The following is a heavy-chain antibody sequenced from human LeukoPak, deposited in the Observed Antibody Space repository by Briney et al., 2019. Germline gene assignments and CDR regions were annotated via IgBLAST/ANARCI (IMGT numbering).Heavy chain of an antibody. Sequence: GGSLRLSCAASGFTFSNFWMHWVRQAPGKGPVWVSRIKTDGSTTSYADSVKGRFTISRDNAKNTLYLQMNSLRAEDTAVYYWEKKPAPPDWGRGTLVTVSS. CDR2: IKTDGSTT. V-gene: IGHV3-74*01. J-gene: IGHJ4*02. CDR3: EKKPAPPD. CDR1: GFTFSNFW.